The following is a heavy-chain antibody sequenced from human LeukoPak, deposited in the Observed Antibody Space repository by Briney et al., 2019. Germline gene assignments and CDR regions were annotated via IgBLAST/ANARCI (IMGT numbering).Heavy chain of an antibody. D-gene: IGHD6-13*01. J-gene: IGHJ4*02. CDR2: IKTDGSST. V-gene: IGHV3-74*01. CDR3: AKASIAAAGREFDY. Sequence: GGSLRLSCAASGFTFSSYWMYWVRHPPGKGLVWVSRIKTDGSSTSYADSVKGRFTIPRDNAKNSLYLQMNSLRAEDTALYYCAKASIAAAGREFDYWGQGTLVTVSS. CDR1: GFTFSSYW.